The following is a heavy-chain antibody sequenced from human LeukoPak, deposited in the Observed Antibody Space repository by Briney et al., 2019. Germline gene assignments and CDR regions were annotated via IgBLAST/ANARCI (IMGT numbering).Heavy chain of an antibody. CDR3: AREVSRWPYYFNY. V-gene: IGHV4-30-4*01. D-gene: IGHD4-23*01. J-gene: IGHJ4*02. Sequence: PSQTLSLTCTVSGGSISSGDYYWSWIRQPPGKGLEWIGYIYYSGSTYYNPSLKSRVTISVDTSKNQFSLKLSSVTAADTAVYYCAREVSRWPYYFNYWGQGTLVTVSS. CDR2: IYYSGST. CDR1: GGSISSGDYY.